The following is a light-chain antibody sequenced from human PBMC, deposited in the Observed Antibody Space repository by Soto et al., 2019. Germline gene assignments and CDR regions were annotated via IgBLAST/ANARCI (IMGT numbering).Light chain of an antibody. V-gene: IGKV1-5*03. CDR3: QQYEAYPLT. J-gene: IGKJ4*01. CDR1: QSISSW. CDR2: KAS. Sequence: DIQLTQSPSTLYASVGDIVTITCRASQSISSWLAWYQQKPGKAPKLLVYKASSLESGVPSRFSGSGSGTEFTLPISTLQPDDFATYYCQQYEAYPLTFGGGTKVEI.